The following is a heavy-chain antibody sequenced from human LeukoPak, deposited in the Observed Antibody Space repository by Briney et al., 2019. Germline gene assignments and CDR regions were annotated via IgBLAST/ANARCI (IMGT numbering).Heavy chain of an antibody. Sequence: SQTLSLTCTVSGGSISSGGYYWSWIRQHPGKGLEWIRYIYYSGSTYYNPSLKSRVTISVDTSKNQFSLKLSSVTAADTAVYYCAGGVSNWFDPWGQGTLVTVSS. V-gene: IGHV4-31*03. CDR1: GGSISSGGYY. D-gene: IGHD2-8*01. CDR3: AGGVSNWFDP. J-gene: IGHJ5*02. CDR2: IYYSGST.